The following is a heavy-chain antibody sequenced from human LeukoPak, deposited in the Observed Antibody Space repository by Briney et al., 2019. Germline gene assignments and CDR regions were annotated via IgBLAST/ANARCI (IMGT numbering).Heavy chain of an antibody. V-gene: IGHV4-61*03. J-gene: IGHJ4*02. CDR3: ARGSQTPDAGY. CDR1: DDSIRGSIYF. CDR2: VSYSGST. Sequence: SETLSLTCTVSDDSIRGSIYFWSWIRQPPGKGLEWIGYVSYSGSTDYSPSPKGRVAISIDMSKNHFSLKLTSVSAADTAIYYCARGSQTPDAGYWGPGILVTVSS. D-gene: IGHD6-13*01.